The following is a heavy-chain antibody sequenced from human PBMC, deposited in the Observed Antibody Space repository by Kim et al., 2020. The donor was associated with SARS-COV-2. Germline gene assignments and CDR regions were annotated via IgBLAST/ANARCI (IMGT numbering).Heavy chain of an antibody. V-gene: IGHV1-69*04. CDR1: GGTFSSYA. CDR2: IIPILGIA. CDR3: ATQIGGISEGWFGELLGPADNYYYYGMDV. J-gene: IGHJ6*02. D-gene: IGHD3-10*01. Sequence: SVKVSCKASGGTFSSYAISWVRQAPGQGLEWMGRIIPILGIANYAQKFQGRVTITADKSTSTAYMELSSLRSEDTAVYYCATQIGGISEGWFGELLGPADNYYYYGMDVWGQGTTVTVSS.